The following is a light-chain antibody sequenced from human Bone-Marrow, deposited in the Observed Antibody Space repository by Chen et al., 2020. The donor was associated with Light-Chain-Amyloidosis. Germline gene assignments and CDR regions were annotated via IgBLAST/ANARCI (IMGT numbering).Light chain of an antibody. V-gene: IGLV3-21*02. CDR2: DDS. Sequence: SDVLTQPSSVSVVPGQTATIACGGTNIGSTSVHWYQQTPGQAPLLVVYDDSDRPSGIPERLSGSNSGNTATLTISRVEAGDEADYYCQVWDRSSDRPVFGGGTKLTVL. CDR3: QVWDRSSDRPV. J-gene: IGLJ3*02. CDR1: NIGSTS.